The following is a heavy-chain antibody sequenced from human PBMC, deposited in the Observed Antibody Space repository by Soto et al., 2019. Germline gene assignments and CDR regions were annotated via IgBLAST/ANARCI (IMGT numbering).Heavy chain of an antibody. J-gene: IGHJ6*02. D-gene: IGHD3-10*01. Sequence: QVQLVESGGGVVQPGRSLRLSCAASGFTFSSYGMHLVRQAPGKGLEWVAVISSDGSDKYYADSVKGRFTIYRDNSKNTLYVQLNRMRAKETALYYCARDRLYGAGLIDVWGQGTTVTVSS. V-gene: IGHV3-30-3*01. CDR2: ISSDGSDK. CDR3: ARDRLYGAGLIDV. CDR1: GFTFSSYG.